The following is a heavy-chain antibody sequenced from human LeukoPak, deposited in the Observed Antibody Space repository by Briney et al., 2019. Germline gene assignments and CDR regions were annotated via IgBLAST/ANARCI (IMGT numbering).Heavy chain of an antibody. CDR3: ARGLTRTRPLAY. CDR1: GGSISSYY. D-gene: IGHD1-20*01. CDR2: IYYSGST. V-gene: IGHV4-59*01. Sequence: SETLSLTCTVSGGSISSYYWSWIRQPPGKGLEWIGYIYYSGSTNYNPSLKSRVTISVDTSKNQFSLKLSSVTAADTAVYYCARGLTRTRPLAYWGQGTLVTVSS. J-gene: IGHJ4*02.